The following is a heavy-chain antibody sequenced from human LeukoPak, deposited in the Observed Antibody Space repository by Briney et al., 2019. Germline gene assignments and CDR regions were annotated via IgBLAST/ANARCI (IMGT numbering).Heavy chain of an antibody. CDR1: GFTFSSYW. V-gene: IGHV3-7*01. CDR2: IKQDGSEK. Sequence: GGSLILSCAASGFTFSSYWMSWVRQAPGKGLEWVANIKQDGSEKYYGDSVKGRLTISRDNAKNSLYLQMNSLRAEDTAVYYCARVPGSSSWYLLYYYYYYMDVWGKGTTVTVSS. J-gene: IGHJ6*03. D-gene: IGHD6-13*01. CDR3: ARVPGSSSWYLLYYYYYYMDV.